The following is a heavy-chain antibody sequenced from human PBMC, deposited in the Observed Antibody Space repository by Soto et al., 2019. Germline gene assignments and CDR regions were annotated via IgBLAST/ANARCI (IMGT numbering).Heavy chain of an antibody. CDR2: ISSSSNT. J-gene: IGHJ4*02. D-gene: IGHD3-22*01. V-gene: IGHV3-11*05. Sequence: QVQLVESGGGLVKPGGSLRLSCAASGFTFSACYMSWIRQAPGKGLEWVSYISSSSNTNYADSVKGRFTISRDNAKNSLYRQMNSLRAEDTAVYYCATGQYDYERGAYYYSWGQGTLVTVSS. CDR1: GFTFSACY. CDR3: ATGQYDYERGAYYYS.